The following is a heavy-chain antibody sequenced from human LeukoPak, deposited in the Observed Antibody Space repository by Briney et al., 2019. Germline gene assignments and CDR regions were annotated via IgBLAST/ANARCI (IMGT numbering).Heavy chain of an antibody. CDR3: TRVGYIDEGIDY. Sequence: GGSLRLSCVASGFPFISYWMTWVRQAPGKGLEWVANIKQDGSKKSYVDSVKGRFTISRDNAKNSLYLQMNSLRAEDTAIYYCTRVGYIDEGIDYWGQGTLVTVS. V-gene: IGHV3-7*04. CDR2: IKQDGSKK. J-gene: IGHJ4*02. CDR1: GFPFISYW. D-gene: IGHD5-24*01.